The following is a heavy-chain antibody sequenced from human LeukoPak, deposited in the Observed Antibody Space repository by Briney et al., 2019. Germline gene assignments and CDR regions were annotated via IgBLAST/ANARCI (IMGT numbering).Heavy chain of an antibody. CDR1: GDSFSSNSAA. J-gene: IGHJ3*02. V-gene: IGHV6-1*01. CDR3: ARYYVDAFDI. CDR2: TYYRSNWYS. Sequence: SQTLSLTCAISGDSFSSNSAAWTWLRQSPSRGLEWLRRTYYRSNWYSDYAISMKGRITINPDTSKNQFSLQLNSVTPVDTAVYYCARYYVDAFDIWGQGTMVTVSS. D-gene: IGHD3-16*01.